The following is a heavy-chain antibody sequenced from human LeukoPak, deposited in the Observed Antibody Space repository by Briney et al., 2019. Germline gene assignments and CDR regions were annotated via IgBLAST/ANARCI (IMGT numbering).Heavy chain of an antibody. Sequence: GGSPRLSCAASGFTFSNAWMSWVRQAPGKGLEWVCRIKSKTDGATTDYGGPVKGRFTISKDDSKNTLYLQMNSLKTEDTAVYYCTTLRLDIVVVVAAYYFDYWGQGTLVTVSS. CDR2: IKSKTDGATT. J-gene: IGHJ4*02. CDR1: GFTFSNAW. D-gene: IGHD2-15*01. CDR3: TTLRLDIVVVVAAYYFDY. V-gene: IGHV3-15*01.